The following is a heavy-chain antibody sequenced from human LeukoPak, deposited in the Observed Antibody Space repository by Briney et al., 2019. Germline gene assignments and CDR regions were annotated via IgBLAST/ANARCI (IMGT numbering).Heavy chain of an antibody. V-gene: IGHV1-2*02. J-gene: IGHJ4*02. D-gene: IGHD5-18*01. CDR2: INPNSGGT. CDR1: GYTFTVYY. CDR3: ARAGDTAMVDFDY. Sequence: GASVRVSCRASGYTFTVYYMHWVRQAPGQGLEWMGWINPNSGGTNYAQKFQGRVTITRDTSISTASKELSRQRSDDTAIYYCARAGDTAMVDFDYWGQGTLVTVSS.